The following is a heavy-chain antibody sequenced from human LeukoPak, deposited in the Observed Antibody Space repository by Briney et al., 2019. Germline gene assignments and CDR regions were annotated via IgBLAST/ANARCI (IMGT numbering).Heavy chain of an antibody. V-gene: IGHV3-30*02. Sequence: GGSLRLSCAASGFTFSSYGMHWVRQAPGKGLEWVALIRYDGSNKYYADSVKGRFIISRDNSKHTLYLKMNSLRAEDTAVYYCAKAGSSARYYFDYWGQGTLVTVSS. J-gene: IGHJ4*02. CDR3: AKAGSSARYYFDY. CDR2: IRYDGSNK. CDR1: GFTFSSYG. D-gene: IGHD2-15*01.